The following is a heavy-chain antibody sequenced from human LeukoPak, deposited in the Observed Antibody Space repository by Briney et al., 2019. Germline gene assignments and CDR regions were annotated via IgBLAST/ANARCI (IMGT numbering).Heavy chain of an antibody. D-gene: IGHD1-7*01. CDR2: IRQDGSGR. Sequence: GGSLRLSCAASGFTFSTYCMSWVRQAPGKGLEWVANIRQDGSGRYYLDSVQGRFTISRDNAKNSLSLQMDSLRAEDTAVYYCARVKENYLSTPFDSWGQGTLVTVSS. CDR1: GFTFSTYC. J-gene: IGHJ4*02. CDR3: ARVKENYLSTPFDS. V-gene: IGHV3-7*01.